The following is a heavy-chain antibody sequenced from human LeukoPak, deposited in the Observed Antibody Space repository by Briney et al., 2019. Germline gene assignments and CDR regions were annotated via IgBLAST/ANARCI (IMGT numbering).Heavy chain of an antibody. D-gene: IGHD5-18*01. V-gene: IGHV3-23*01. J-gene: IGHJ4*02. CDR1: GFTFNSYA. CDR3: AKDSAYSGGPFAGGFDH. CDR2: ISGGGGST. Sequence: GGSLRLSCAASGFTFNSYAMSWVRQAPGKGLEWVSVISGGGGSTSYADSVKGRFTISRDNSKNTLYLQMNSLRAEDTAVYYCAKDSAYSGGPFAGGFDHWGQGTLVTVSA.